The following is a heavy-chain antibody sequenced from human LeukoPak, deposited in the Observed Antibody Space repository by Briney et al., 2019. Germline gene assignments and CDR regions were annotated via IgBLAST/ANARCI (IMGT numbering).Heavy chain of an antibody. CDR3: ARVRLTNWFDP. Sequence: GGSLRLSCAASGFTFSSYSMNWVRQAPGKGLEWVSSISSSSSYIYYADSVKGRFTISRDNAKNSLYLQMNSLRAEDTAVYYCARVRLTNWFDPWGQGTLVTVSS. CDR1: GFTFSSYS. CDR2: ISSSSSYI. J-gene: IGHJ5*02. V-gene: IGHV3-21*01.